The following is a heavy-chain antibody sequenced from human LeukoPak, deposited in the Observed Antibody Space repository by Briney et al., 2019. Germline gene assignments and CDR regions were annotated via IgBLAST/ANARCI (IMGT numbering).Heavy chain of an antibody. D-gene: IGHD6-19*01. J-gene: IGHJ6*02. Sequence: PSETLSLTCTVSGGSISSYYWSWIRQPPGKGLEWIGYIYYSGSTNYNPSLKSRVTISVDTSQNQFSLKLSSVTAADTAVYYCARGYSSGWYWGPRGMDVWGQGTTVTVSS. V-gene: IGHV4-59*08. CDR2: IYYSGST. CDR1: GGSISSYY. CDR3: ARGYSSGWYWGPRGMDV.